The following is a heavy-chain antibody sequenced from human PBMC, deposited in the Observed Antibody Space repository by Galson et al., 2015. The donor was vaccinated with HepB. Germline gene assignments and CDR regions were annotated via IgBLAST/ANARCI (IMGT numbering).Heavy chain of an antibody. V-gene: IGHV4-34*01. CDR1: GGSFSGYY. Sequence: SETLSLTCAVYGGSFSGYYWSWIRQPPGKGLEWIGEINHSGSTNYNPSLKSRVTISVDTSKNQFSLKLSSVTAADTAVYYCARDAKIFGVVITYYYYYGMDVWGQGTTVTVSS. CDR3: ARDAKIFGVVITYYYYYGMDV. CDR2: INHSGST. J-gene: IGHJ6*02. D-gene: IGHD3-3*01.